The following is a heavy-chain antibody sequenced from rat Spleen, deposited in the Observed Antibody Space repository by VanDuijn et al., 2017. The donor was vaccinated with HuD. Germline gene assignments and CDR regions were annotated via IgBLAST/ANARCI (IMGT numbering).Heavy chain of an antibody. V-gene: IGHV5-31*01. CDR3: ARRHYGYTDYFDY. Sequence: EVQLVESGGGLVQPETSLKLSCVASGFTFNNYWMTWIRQAPGKGLEWVASITNTGGSTYYPDSVKGRFTVSRDNAKGTLNLRMDSLRSEDTATYYCARRHYGYTDYFDYWGQGVMVTVSS. J-gene: IGHJ2*01. CDR1: GFTFNNYW. CDR2: ITNTGGST. D-gene: IGHD1-9*01.